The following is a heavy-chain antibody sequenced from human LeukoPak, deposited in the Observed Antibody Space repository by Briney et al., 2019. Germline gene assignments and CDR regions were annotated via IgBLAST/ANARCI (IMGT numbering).Heavy chain of an antibody. Sequence: GGSLRLSCSASGFTFSSNSMHWVRQVPGKGLEYVAAISSNGGDSYYADSVKGRFTISRDNSKNALYLQMSSLRVEDTALYYCVREGRYCGGGRCFWGQGTLVTVSS. D-gene: IGHD2-15*01. CDR1: GFTFSSNS. V-gene: IGHV3-64D*06. CDR2: ISSNGGDS. J-gene: IGHJ4*02. CDR3: VREGRYCGGGRCF.